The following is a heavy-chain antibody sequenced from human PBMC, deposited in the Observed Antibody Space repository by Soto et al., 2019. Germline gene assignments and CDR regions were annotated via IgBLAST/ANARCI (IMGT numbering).Heavy chain of an antibody. D-gene: IGHD1-26*01. V-gene: IGHV1-8*01. CDR1: GYTFTGYD. Sequence: QAQLVQSGAEVKKPGASVKVSCKASGYTFTGYDINWVRQATGQGLEWMGWMNPNSGNTGYAQNFQGRVTMTRDNSITTAYMELTSLRDDDSAVYSCAGEKVGTTGIDFWGQGPLVTVSS. J-gene: IGHJ4*02. CDR2: MNPNSGNT. CDR3: AGEKVGTTGIDF.